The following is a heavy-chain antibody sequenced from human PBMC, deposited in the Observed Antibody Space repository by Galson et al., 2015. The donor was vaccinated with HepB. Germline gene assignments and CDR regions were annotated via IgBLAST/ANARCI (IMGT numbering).Heavy chain of an antibody. CDR1: GFTFSSYG. Sequence: SLRLSCAASGFTFSSYGMHWVCQAPGKGLEWVAVISYDGSNKYYADSVKGRFTISRDNSKNTLYLQMNSLRAEDTAVYYCARDGEYCSGGSCVLYYYYYGMDVWGQGTTVTVSS. V-gene: IGHV3-30*03. J-gene: IGHJ6*02. CDR3: ARDGEYCSGGSCVLYYYYYGMDV. D-gene: IGHD2-15*01. CDR2: ISYDGSNK.